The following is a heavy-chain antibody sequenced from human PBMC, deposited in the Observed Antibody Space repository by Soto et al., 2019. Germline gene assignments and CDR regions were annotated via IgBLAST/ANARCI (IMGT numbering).Heavy chain of an antibody. CDR2: IYYSGST. CDR1: GDSISSGCYF. V-gene: IGHV4-31*03. Sequence: QVQLQESGPGLVKPSQTLSLTCTVSGDSISSGCYFWNWIRQHPGKGLEWIGYIYYSGSTDYNPSLKSRVTISVDTSKNQFSLKLSSVTAADTAVYYCARGPGIWGQGTLVTVSS. CDR3: ARGPGI. J-gene: IGHJ4*02.